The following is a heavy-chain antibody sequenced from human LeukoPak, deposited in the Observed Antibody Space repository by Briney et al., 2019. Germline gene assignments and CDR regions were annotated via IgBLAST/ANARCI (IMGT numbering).Heavy chain of an antibody. CDR1: GGSISSYY. CDR2: IYYSGST. D-gene: IGHD4-17*01. V-gene: IGHV4-59*01. J-gene: IGHJ4*02. CDR3: AGDGGDYVDY. Sequence: PSETLSLTCTVSGGSISSYYWSWIRQPPGKGLEWIGYIYYSGSTNYNPSPKSRVTISVDTSKNQFSLKLSSVTAADTAVYYCAGDGGDYVDYWGQGTLVTVSS.